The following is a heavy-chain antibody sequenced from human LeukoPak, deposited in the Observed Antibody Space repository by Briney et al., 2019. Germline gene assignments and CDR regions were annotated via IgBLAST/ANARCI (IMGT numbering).Heavy chain of an antibody. CDR1: GFTVSSNY. J-gene: IGHJ5*02. V-gene: IGHV3-53*04. D-gene: IGHD3-22*01. Sequence: GGSLRLSCAASGFTVSSNYVSWVRQAPGKGLEWASVIYSGGSTYYADSVKGRFTISRHNSKNTLYLQMNSLRAEDTAVYYCAGYDSSGGFDPWGQGTLVTVSS. CDR2: IYSGGST. CDR3: AGYDSSGGFDP.